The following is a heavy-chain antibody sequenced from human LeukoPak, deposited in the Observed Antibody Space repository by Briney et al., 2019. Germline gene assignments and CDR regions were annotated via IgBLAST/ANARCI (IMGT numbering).Heavy chain of an antibody. CDR3: ARGGPGTDAFDI. D-gene: IGHD5-12*01. J-gene: IGHJ3*02. Sequence: GGSLRLSCAASGFIFSTYAMHWVRQAPGKGLEWVAVISYDGNNKYYADSVKGRFTISRDNSKNTLYLQMNSLRIEDTAFYYCARGGPGTDAFDIWGQGTMVIVSS. CDR2: ISYDGNNK. CDR1: GFIFSTYA. V-gene: IGHV3-30-3*01.